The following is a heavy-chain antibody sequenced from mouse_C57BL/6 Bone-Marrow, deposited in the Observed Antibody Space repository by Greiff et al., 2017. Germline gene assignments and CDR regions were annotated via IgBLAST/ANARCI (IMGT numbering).Heavy chain of an antibody. J-gene: IGHJ4*01. V-gene: IGHV2-2*01. D-gene: IGHD2-3*01. CDR3: ASPMMVTTDYYAMDY. CDR2: IWSGGST. CDR1: GFSLTSYG. Sequence: VQLQQSGPGLVQPSQSLSITCTVSGFSLTSYGVHWVRQSPGKGLEWLGVIWSGGSTDYNAAFISRLGISKDNSKSQVFFKMNSLQADDTAIYYCASPMMVTTDYYAMDYWGQGTSVTVSS.